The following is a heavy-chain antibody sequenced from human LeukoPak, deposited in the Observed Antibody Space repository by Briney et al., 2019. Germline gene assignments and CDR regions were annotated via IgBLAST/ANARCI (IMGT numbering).Heavy chain of an antibody. D-gene: IGHD6-13*01. CDR3: ARDRRIAAAPVYYYYYYMDV. CDR1: GGSISSYY. Sequence: SETLSLTCTVSGGSISSYYWSWIRQPPGKGLEWIGYIYYSGSTNYNPSLKSRVTISVDTSKNQFSLKLSSVTAADTAVYYCARDRRIAAAPVYYYYYYMDVWGKGTTVTISS. V-gene: IGHV4-59*01. J-gene: IGHJ6*03. CDR2: IYYSGST.